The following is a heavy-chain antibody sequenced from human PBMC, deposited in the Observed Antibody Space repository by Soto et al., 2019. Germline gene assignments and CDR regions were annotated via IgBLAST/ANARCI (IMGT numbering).Heavy chain of an antibody. Sequence: QVQLQESGPGLVKPSETLSLTCTVSGASISSYNWSWIRQTPGKGLEWIGYIYYSGSANYNPSLKSRVTFSVDTSKNQGSLKLSSVTAADTGVYYCAAAVPAEYVFPYYDMDVWGKGTTVTVYS. V-gene: IGHV4-59*12. J-gene: IGHJ6*03. D-gene: IGHD3-16*01. CDR1: GASISSYN. CDR3: AAAVPAEYVFPYYDMDV. CDR2: IYYSGSA.